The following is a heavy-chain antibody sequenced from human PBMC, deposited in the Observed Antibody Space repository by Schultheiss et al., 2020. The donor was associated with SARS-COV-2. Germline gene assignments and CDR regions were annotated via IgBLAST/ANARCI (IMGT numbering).Heavy chain of an antibody. J-gene: IGHJ4*02. CDR1: GGSISSSNW. Sequence: SQTLSLTCTVSGGSISSSNWWSWIRQPPGKGLEWIGYIYYSGSTNYNPSLKSRVTISVDTSKNQFSLKLSSVTAADTAVYYCARLRIVGATDFDYWGQGTLVTVSS. D-gene: IGHD1-26*01. CDR3: ARLRIVGATDFDY. CDR2: IYYSGST. V-gene: IGHV4-59*08.